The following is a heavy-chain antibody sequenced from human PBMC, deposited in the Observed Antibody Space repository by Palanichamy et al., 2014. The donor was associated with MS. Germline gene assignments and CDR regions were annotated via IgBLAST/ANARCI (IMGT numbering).Heavy chain of an antibody. J-gene: IGHJ4*02. Sequence: EMQLSESGGGLVQPGGSLRLSCAASGFTFSSYAMSWVRQAPGKGLEWVSGISAGGGSTYYADSVKGRFTISRDNSKNTLYVQMNSLRAEDTAMYYCAKAYPRPDVVGGDYWGQGTLVTVSS. D-gene: IGHD2-2*01. CDR1: GFTFSSYA. V-gene: IGHV3-23*01. CDR2: ISAGGGST. CDR3: AKAYPRPDVVGGDY.